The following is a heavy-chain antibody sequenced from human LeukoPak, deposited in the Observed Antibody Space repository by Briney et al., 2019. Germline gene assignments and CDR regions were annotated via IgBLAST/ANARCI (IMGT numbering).Heavy chain of an antibody. J-gene: IGHJ6*02. CDR1: GYTFTGYY. D-gene: IGHD2-15*01. CDR2: INAGNGNT. CDR3: ARDKKHCSGGSCHYYYGMDV. Sequence: ASVKVSCKASGYTFTGYYMHWVRQAPGQGLEWMGWINAGNGNTKYSQKFQGRVTITRDTSASTAYMELSSLRSEDTAVYYCARDKKHCSGGSCHYYYGMDVWGQGTTVTVSS. V-gene: IGHV1-3*01.